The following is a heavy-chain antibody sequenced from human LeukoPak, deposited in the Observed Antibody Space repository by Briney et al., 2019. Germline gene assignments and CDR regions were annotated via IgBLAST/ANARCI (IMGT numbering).Heavy chain of an antibody. CDR2: INSDGSST. D-gene: IGHD6-19*01. CDR1: GFTFSTYW. V-gene: IGHV3-74*01. CDR3: ARDGSSGWYWVDY. Sequence: GGSLRLSCAASGFTFSTYWMHWVRQAPGKGLVWVSHINSDGSSTSYADSVKGRFTISRDNAKNTLYLQMNSLRAEDTAVYYCARDGSSGWYWVDYWGQGTLVTVSS. J-gene: IGHJ4*02.